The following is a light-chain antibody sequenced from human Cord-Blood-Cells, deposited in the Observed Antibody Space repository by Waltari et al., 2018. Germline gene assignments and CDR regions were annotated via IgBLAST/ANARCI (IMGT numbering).Light chain of an antibody. CDR1: SSDVGRYNL. V-gene: IGLV2-23*01. CDR3: CSYAGSSTWV. J-gene: IGLJ3*02. CDR2: EGS. Sequence: QSALTQPASVSGSPGQSITLSCTGTSSDVGRYNLVSWYQQHPGKAPKLIIYEGSKRPSGVSNRFSGSKSGNTASLTISVLQAEDEADYYCCSYAGSSTWVFGGGTKLTVL.